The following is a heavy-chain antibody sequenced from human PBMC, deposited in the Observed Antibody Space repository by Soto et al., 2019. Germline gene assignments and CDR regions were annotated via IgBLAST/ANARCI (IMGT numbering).Heavy chain of an antibody. D-gene: IGHD3-10*01. CDR1: GGSISSGGYY. Sequence: SETLSLTCTVSGGSISSGGYYWSWIRQHPGKGLEWIGYIYYSGSTYYNPSLKSRVTISVDTSKNQFSLKLSSVTAADTAVYYCASHLWFGDPHAGFFDYWGQGTLVTVSS. V-gene: IGHV4-31*03. J-gene: IGHJ4*02. CDR3: ASHLWFGDPHAGFFDY. CDR2: IYYSGST.